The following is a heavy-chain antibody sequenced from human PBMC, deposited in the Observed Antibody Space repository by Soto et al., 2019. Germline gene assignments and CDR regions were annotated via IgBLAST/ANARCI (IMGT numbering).Heavy chain of an antibody. V-gene: IGHV4-39*01. Sequence: SETLSLTCSVSGGSINSSSYFWGWVRQPPGKGLEWIGSIYYSGSTYYNPSLRSRVTISVDTSKNQFSLKLSSVTAADTAVFYCARHYSSGSRNWFDPWGQGTLVTVSA. CDR1: GGSINSSSYF. D-gene: IGHD6-19*01. CDR3: ARHYSSGSRNWFDP. CDR2: IYYSGST. J-gene: IGHJ5*02.